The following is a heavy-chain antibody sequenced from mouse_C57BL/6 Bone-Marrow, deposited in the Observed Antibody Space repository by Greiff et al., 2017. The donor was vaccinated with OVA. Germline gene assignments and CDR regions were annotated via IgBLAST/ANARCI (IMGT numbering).Heavy chain of an antibody. J-gene: IGHJ4*01. CDR1: GFSLTSYG. D-gene: IGHD2-4*01. V-gene: IGHV2-9*01. Sequence: VKLQESGPGLVAPSQILSITCTVSGFSLTSYGVDWVRQPPGKGLEWLGVIWGGGSTNYNSALMSRLSISKDNSKSQVFLKMNSLQTDDTAMYYCAKQIYYDYDEYYAMDYWGQGTSVTVSS. CDR3: AKQIYYDYDEYYAMDY. CDR2: IWGGGST.